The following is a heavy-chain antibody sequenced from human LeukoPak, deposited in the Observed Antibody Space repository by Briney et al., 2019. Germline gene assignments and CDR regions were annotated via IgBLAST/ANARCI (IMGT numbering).Heavy chain of an antibody. CDR3: ARGREIHGGSDTKLDDY. J-gene: IGHJ4*02. D-gene: IGHD3-10*01. Sequence: ASVKLSCNVFVDAVSEYPVPLGLEAPGHGLEWMGWISPRSGDTSYAQKFQGRVTMTRDTSINTVDMDVSGLTSDDTAVFYCARGREIHGGSDTKLDDYWGQGTLVTVSS. CDR1: VDAVSEYP. V-gene: IGHV1-2*02. CDR2: ISPRSGDT.